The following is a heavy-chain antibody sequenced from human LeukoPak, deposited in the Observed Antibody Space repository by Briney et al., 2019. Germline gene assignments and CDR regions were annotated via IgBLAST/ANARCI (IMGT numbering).Heavy chain of an antibody. D-gene: IGHD3-22*01. V-gene: IGHV3-11*04. CDR2: ISSSGSTI. CDR1: GFTFSDYY. J-gene: IGHJ4*02. Sequence: GGSLRLSCAASGFTFSDYYMSWIRQAPGKGLEWVSYISSSGSTIYYADSVKGRFTISRDNAKNSLYQQMNSLRAEDTAVYYCAREVVITVGYFDYWGQGTLVTVSS. CDR3: AREVVITVGYFDY.